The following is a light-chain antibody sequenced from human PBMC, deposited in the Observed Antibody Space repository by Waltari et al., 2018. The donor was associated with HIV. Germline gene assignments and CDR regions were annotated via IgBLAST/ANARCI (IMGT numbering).Light chain of an antibody. J-gene: IGLJ2*01. V-gene: IGLV2-14*01. Sequence: QSALTQPASVSGSPGQSITISCTGTNSDVGDYNYVSWYQQHPGKAPKLMILEVSDRPSGVSNRFSGSKSGTSASLAISGLRSEDEADYYCATWNDSLVGGGTKLTVL. CDR3: ATWNDSL. CDR2: EVS. CDR1: NSDVGDYNY.